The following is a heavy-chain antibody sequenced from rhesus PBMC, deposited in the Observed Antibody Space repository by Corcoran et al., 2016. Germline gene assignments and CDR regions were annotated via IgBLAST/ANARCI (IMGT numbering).Heavy chain of an antibody. CDR1: GGSISDSYR. D-gene: IGHD4-29*01. CDR3: ARVVMTTVAGVDFDY. CDR2: TYGSSTST. V-gene: IGHV4S10*01. J-gene: IGHJ4*01. Sequence: QVQLQESGPGVVKPSETLSLTCAVSGGSISDSYRWSWIRQPPWKVLEWIGYTYGSSTSTHYNPSPKCRVTLSNDTSKNQCSLKLSSVTAAATAVYYCARVVMTTVAGVDFDYWGQGVLVTVSS.